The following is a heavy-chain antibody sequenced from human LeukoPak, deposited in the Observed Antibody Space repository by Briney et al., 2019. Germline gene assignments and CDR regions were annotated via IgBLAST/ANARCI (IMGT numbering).Heavy chain of an antibody. CDR3: ARGIGGSFSYHFDY. Sequence: ASVKVSCKASGYTFTSYGISWVRQAPGQGLEWMGWISAYNGNTNYAQKLQGRVTMTTDTSTSTAYMELRSLRSEDTAAYYCARGIGGSFSYHFDYWGQGTLVTVSS. CDR1: GYTFTSYG. D-gene: IGHD2-15*01. V-gene: IGHV1-18*01. CDR2: ISAYNGNT. J-gene: IGHJ4*02.